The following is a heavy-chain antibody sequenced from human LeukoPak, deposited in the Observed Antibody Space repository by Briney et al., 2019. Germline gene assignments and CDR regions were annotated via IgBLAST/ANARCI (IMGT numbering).Heavy chain of an antibody. CDR3: ARRHYDFLTGYRDFDY. V-gene: IGHV3-48*03. D-gene: IGHD3-9*01. CDR2: ITGSGSHI. Sequence: GGSLRLSCAASGFTFSSYEMNWVRQAPGKGLEWVSYITGSGSHIYYADSVKGRFTISRDNAKNSLYLQMNSLRAEDTAVYYCARRHYDFLTGYRDFDYWGQGALVTVSS. J-gene: IGHJ4*02. CDR1: GFTFSSYE.